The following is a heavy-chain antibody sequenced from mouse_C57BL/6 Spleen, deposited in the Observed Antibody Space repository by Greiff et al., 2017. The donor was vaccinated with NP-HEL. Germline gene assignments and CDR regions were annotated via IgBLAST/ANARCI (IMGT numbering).Heavy chain of an antibody. J-gene: IGHJ4*01. CDR2: IYPGSGST. CDR3: ARGDDYYAMDY. Sequence: VQLQQPGAELVKPGASVKMSCKASGYTFTSYWITWVKQRPGQGLAWIGDIYPGSGSTNYNEKFKSKATLTVDTSSSTAYMQLSSLTSEDSAVYYCARGDDYYAMDYWGQGTSVTVSS. CDR1: GYTFTSYW. V-gene: IGHV1-55*01.